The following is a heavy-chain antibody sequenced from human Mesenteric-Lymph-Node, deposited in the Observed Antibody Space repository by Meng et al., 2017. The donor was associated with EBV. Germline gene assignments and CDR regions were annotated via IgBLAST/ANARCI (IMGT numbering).Heavy chain of an antibody. Sequence: QITLKESGPTLVKPTQTLTLTCTFSGFSLDTSGVNVGWIRQPPGKALEWLALIYWDDDKRYSPSLKSRLTLTKDTSKNQVVLTMTNMDPVDTATYYCATHLPDFDYWGQGTLVTVSS. CDR1: GFSLDTSGVN. CDR3: ATHLPDFDY. J-gene: IGHJ4*02. D-gene: IGHD5/OR15-5a*01. CDR2: IYWDDDK. V-gene: IGHV2-5*02.